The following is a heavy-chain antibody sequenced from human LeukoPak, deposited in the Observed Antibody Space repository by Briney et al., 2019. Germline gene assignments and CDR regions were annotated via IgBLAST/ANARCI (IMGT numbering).Heavy chain of an antibody. D-gene: IGHD3-22*01. Sequence: SETLSLTCTVSGGSISSSSYYWGWIRQPPGKGLEWIGSIYYSGSTYYNPSLKSRVTISVDTSKNQFSLKLSSVTAADTAVYYCARGWYDSSGYPMVDNWFDPWGQGTLVTVSS. CDR2: IYYSGST. J-gene: IGHJ5*02. CDR1: GGSISSSSYY. V-gene: IGHV4-39*07. CDR3: ARGWYDSSGYPMVDNWFDP.